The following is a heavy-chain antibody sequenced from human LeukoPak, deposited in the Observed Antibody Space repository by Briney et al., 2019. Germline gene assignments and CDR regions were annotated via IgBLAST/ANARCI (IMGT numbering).Heavy chain of an antibody. CDR3: AKDSEREMATTLFDY. CDR1: GFTFSSYA. Sequence: PGGSLRLSCAASGFTFSSYAMSWVRQAPGKGREWVSAISGSGGSTYYADSVKGRFTISRDNSKNTLYLQMNSLRDEDTAVYYCAKDSEREMATTLFDYWGQGTLVTVSS. V-gene: IGHV3-23*01. D-gene: IGHD5-24*01. CDR2: ISGSGGST. J-gene: IGHJ4*02.